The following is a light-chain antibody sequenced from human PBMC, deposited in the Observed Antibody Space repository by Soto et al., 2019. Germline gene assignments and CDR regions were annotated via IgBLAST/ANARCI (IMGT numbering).Light chain of an antibody. CDR3: QQYNNWPQT. CDR2: GAS. J-gene: IGKJ2*01. Sequence: EIVMTQSPVTLSVSPGERATLSCRASQSVSSKLAWYQQKPGQAPRPLIYGASTRATSIPARFSGCGSGTEFTLNISTLQSEDFAVYYCQQYNNWPQTFGQGTKLEIK. V-gene: IGKV3-15*01. CDR1: QSVSSK.